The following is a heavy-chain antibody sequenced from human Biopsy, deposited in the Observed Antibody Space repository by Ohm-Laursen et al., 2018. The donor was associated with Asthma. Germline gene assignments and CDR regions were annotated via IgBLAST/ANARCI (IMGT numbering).Heavy chain of an antibody. CDR1: GFTFSKNG. Sequence: SLRLSCSASGFTFSKNGMHWVRQAPGKGLECVALIWNDGNKNYYADSVRGRFTISRDNSKNMLYLQMNSLRAEDTAVYFCARGIYDMDVRGQGTTVTVSS. V-gene: IGHV3-33*01. CDR3: ARGIYDMDV. CDR2: IWNDGNKN. J-gene: IGHJ6*02.